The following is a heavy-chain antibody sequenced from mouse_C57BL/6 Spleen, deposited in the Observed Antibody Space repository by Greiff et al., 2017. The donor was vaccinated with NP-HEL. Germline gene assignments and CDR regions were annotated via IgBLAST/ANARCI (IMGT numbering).Heavy chain of an antibody. Sequence: EVKLQESGEGLVKPGGSLKLSCAASGFTFSSYAMSWVRQTPEKRLEWVAYISSGGDYIYYADTVKGRFTISRDNARNTLYLQMSSLKSEDTAMYYCTREEAFYYDYDGYYAMDYWGQGTSVTVSS. V-gene: IGHV5-9-1*02. J-gene: IGHJ4*01. D-gene: IGHD2-4*01. CDR2: ISSGGDYI. CDR1: GFTFSSYA. CDR3: TREEAFYYDYDGYYAMDY.